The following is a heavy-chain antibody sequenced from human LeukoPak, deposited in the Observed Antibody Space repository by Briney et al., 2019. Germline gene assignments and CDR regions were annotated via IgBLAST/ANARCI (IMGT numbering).Heavy chain of an antibody. CDR2: IYSGGST. CDR3: ARDSSGYLFFDY. CDR1: GFTVSSNY. D-gene: IGHD3-22*01. Sequence: PGGSLRLSCAASGFTVSSNYMSWVRRAPGKGLGWVSVIYSGGSTYYADSVKGRFTISRDNSKNTLYLQMNSLRAEDTAVYYCARDSSGYLFFDYWGQGTLVTVSS. V-gene: IGHV3-53*01. J-gene: IGHJ4*02.